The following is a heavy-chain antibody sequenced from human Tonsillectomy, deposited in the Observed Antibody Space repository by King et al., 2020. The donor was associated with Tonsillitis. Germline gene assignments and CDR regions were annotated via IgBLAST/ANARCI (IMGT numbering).Heavy chain of an antibody. CDR3: ARAPRGYADYDD. CDR1: GFTFSTYS. CDR2: ISSSNSYI. J-gene: IGHJ4*02. D-gene: IGHD5-12*01. V-gene: IGHV3-21*01. Sequence: VQLVESGGGLVKPGGSLRLSCAASGFTFSTYSMNWVRQAPGKGLEWVSCISSSNSYIYYADSVKGRFTISRDNAKNSLYLQMNRLRAEDTAVYYCARAPRGYADYDDWGQGTLVTVSS.